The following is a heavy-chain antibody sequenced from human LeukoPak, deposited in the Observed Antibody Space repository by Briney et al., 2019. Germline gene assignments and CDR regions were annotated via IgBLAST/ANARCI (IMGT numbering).Heavy chain of an antibody. CDR2: IYYSGST. CDR3: ARGRYCSSTSCHHFDY. D-gene: IGHD2-2*01. CDR1: GGSISSGGYY. V-gene: IGHV4-31*03. Sequence: SETLSLTCTVSGGSISSGGYYWSWIRQHPGKGLEWIGYIYYSGSTYYNPSLKSRVTISVDTSKNQFSLKLSSVTAADTAVYYCARGRYCSSTSCHHFDYWGQGTLVTVSS. J-gene: IGHJ4*02.